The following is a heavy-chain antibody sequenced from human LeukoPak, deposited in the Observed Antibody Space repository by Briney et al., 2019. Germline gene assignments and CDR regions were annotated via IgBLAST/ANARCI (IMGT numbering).Heavy chain of an antibody. Sequence: SETLSLTCTVSGGSISSGGYYWSWIRQHPGKGLEWIGYIYYSGGTYYNPSLKSRVTISVDTSRNQFSLKLSSVTAADTAVYYCARVSRPYGDPEAYFDYWGQGTLVTVSS. D-gene: IGHD4-17*01. CDR1: GGSISSGGYY. J-gene: IGHJ4*02. CDR3: ARVSRPYGDPEAYFDY. V-gene: IGHV4-31*03. CDR2: IYYSGGT.